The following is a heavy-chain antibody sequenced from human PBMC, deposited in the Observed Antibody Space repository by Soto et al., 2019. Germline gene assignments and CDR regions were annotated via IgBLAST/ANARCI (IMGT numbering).Heavy chain of an antibody. CDR2: IRSKSNNYAT. V-gene: IGHV3-73*01. CDR1: GFNFNVSG. Sequence: GGSLRLSCTASGFNFNVSGVHWVRQASGKGLEWVGRIRSKSNNYATVYAESVKGRFTTSRDESKNSAYLQMNSLKTEDTAVYYCVRATYFSDSSGYTRCLDYWGQGTLVTVSS. D-gene: IGHD3-22*01. J-gene: IGHJ4*02. CDR3: VRATYFSDSSGYTRCLDY.